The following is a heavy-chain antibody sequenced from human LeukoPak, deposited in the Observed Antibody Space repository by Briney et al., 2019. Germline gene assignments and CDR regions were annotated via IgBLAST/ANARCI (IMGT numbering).Heavy chain of an antibody. Sequence: KTSETLSLTCAVYGGSFSGYYWSWLRQPPGKGLEWIGEINHSGSTNYNPSLTSRVTISVDTSKHHFSLKLSSVTAADTAVYYCARGRWAGFLRSTSPRYFDYWGQGTLVTVSS. J-gene: IGHJ4*02. CDR3: ARGRWAGFLRSTSPRYFDY. CDR1: GGSFSGYY. CDR2: INHSGST. V-gene: IGHV4-34*01. D-gene: IGHD2-2*01.